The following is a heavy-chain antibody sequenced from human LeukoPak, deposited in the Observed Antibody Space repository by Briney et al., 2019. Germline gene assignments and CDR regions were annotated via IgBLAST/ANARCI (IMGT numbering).Heavy chain of an antibody. CDR3: ARVAALRFLSV. D-gene: IGHD3-3*01. CDR1: GGSISSGGYY. V-gene: IGHV4-31*03. Sequence: SETLSLTCTVSGGSISSGGYYWSWIRQHPGKGLEWIGYIYYSGSTYYNPSLESRVTISVDTSKNQFSLKLSSVTAADTAVYYCARVAALRFLSVWGQGTLVTVSS. CDR2: IYYSGST. J-gene: IGHJ4*02.